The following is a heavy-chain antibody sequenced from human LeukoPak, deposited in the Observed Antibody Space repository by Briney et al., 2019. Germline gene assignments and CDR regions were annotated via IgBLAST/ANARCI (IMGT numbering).Heavy chain of an antibody. V-gene: IGHV1-2*02. CDR1: GYTFTGYY. Sequence: ASVKVSCKASGYTFTGYYMHWVRQAPGQGLEWMGWINPNSGGTNYAQKFQGRVTMTRDTSISTAYMELSRLRSDDTAVYYCARDSGSYWGDAFDTWGQGTMVTVSS. CDR2: INPNSGGT. CDR3: ARDSGSYWGDAFDT. J-gene: IGHJ3*02. D-gene: IGHD1-26*01.